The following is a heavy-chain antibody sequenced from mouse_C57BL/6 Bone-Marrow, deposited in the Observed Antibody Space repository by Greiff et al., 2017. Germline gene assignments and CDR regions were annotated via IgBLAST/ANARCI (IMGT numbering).Heavy chain of an antibody. J-gene: IGHJ4*01. D-gene: IGHD1-1*01. CDR1: GYTFTSYW. V-gene: IGHV1-61*01. CDR3: ARHHYGSSMDY. Sequence: QVQLQQPGAELVRPGSSVKLSCKASGYTFTSYWMDWVKQRPGQGLEWIGNIYPSDSETHYNQKFKDKATLTVDKSSSTAYMQLSSLTSEDSADYYCARHHYGSSMDYWGQGASVTVSS. CDR2: IYPSDSET.